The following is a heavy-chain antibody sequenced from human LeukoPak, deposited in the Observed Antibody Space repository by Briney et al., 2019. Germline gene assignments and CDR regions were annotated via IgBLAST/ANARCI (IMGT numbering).Heavy chain of an antibody. CDR1: GFTFSSYA. CDR3: ARDPTRGYSYGYPFFDY. J-gene: IGHJ4*02. CDR2: ISYDGSNK. D-gene: IGHD5-18*01. V-gene: IGHV3-30-3*01. Sequence: GGSLRLSCAASGFTFSSYAMDWVRQAPGKGLEWVAVISYDGSNKYYADSVKGRFTISRDNSKNTLYLQMNSLRAEDTAVYYCARDPTRGYSYGYPFFDYWGQGTLVTVSS.